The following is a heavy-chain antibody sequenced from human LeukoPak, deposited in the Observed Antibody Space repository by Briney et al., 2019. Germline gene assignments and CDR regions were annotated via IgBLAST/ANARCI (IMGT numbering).Heavy chain of an antibody. CDR3: AKDGDVEQWLVRAFDY. Sequence: GGSLRLSCAASGFTFSSYGMHWVRQAPGKGLEWVAFIRYDGSNKYYADSVKGRFTISRDNSKNTLYLQMNSLRHEDTAVYYCAKDGDVEQWLVRAFDYWGQGTLVTVSS. J-gene: IGHJ4*02. CDR2: IRYDGSNK. D-gene: IGHD6-19*01. V-gene: IGHV3-30*02. CDR1: GFTFSSYG.